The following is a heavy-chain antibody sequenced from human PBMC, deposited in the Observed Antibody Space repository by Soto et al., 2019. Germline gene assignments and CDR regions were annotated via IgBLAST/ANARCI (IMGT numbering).Heavy chain of an antibody. J-gene: IGHJ4*02. CDR1: GFPFTSYG. Sequence: QVQLVESGGGVVQPGRSLRLSCAASGFPFTSYGMHWVREGPGKGLEWVAVISYDGSNKFYADSVKGRFTISRDNSKNTLYLQMNSLRPDDTALYYCVAGQYYFDYRGQGTLVIVSS. CDR2: ISYDGSNK. V-gene: IGHV3-30*03. CDR3: VAGQYYFDY.